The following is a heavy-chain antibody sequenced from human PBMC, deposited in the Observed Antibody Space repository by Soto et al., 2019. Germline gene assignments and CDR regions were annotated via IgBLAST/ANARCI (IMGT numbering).Heavy chain of an antibody. J-gene: IGHJ4*02. V-gene: IGHV4-61*01. CDR3: ARGDGFWSGYSYLNY. CDR1: GYSISSGHY. CDR2: VYYTGST. D-gene: IGHD3-3*01. Sequence: PSETLSLTCAVSGYSISSGHYWTWIRQPPGKGLEWIGYVYYTGSTNYNPSLHSRVTISVDTSKNQFSLTLSSVTAADTAVYYCARGDGFWSGYSYLNYWGQGTPVTVSS.